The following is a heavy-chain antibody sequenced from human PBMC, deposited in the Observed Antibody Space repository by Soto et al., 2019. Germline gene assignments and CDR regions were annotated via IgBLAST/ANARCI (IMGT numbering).Heavy chain of an antibody. V-gene: IGHV3-30*18. Sequence: PGGSLRLSCAASGFTFSSYGMHWVRQAPGKGLEWVAVISYDGSNKYYADSVKGRFTIARDNSKHTLYLQMNSLRAEDTAVYYCAKDLGYYDSSGYCPQDWGQGTQVTVSS. CDR3: AKDLGYYDSSGYCPQD. J-gene: IGHJ4*02. D-gene: IGHD3-22*01. CDR1: GFTFSSYG. CDR2: ISYDGSNK.